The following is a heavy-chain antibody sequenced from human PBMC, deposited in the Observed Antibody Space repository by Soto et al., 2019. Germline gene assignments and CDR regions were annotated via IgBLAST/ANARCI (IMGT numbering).Heavy chain of an antibody. V-gene: IGHV3-30-3*01. CDR3: AIEWNDHVQTSRPQGAFDI. D-gene: IGHD1-1*01. Sequence: QVQLVESGGGVVQPGRSLRLSCAASGLTFSSYAMHWVRQAPGTGLEWVAVISYDGRNKYYADSVKGRFTISRDKAKITLYRQMHSLRAEETAVYYCAIEWNDHVQTSRPQGAFDIWCKGTMVTYSS. CDR2: ISYDGRNK. J-gene: IGHJ3*02. CDR1: GLTFSSYA.